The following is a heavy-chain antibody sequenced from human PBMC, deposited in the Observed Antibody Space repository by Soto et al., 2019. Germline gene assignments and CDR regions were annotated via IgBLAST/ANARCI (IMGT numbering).Heavy chain of an antibody. CDR2: MYYSGRT. J-gene: IGHJ6*02. CDR1: GASISSSNYY. D-gene: IGHD4-17*01. V-gene: IGHV4-39*01. Sequence: TLSLTCTVSGASISSSNYYWGWIRQPPGRGLEWIGTMYYSGRTYYNPSLKSRVTTSVDTSKNQFSLKLSAVTATDTAVYYCARHGNTVTTGYYYGMDVWGQGTTVTVSS. CDR3: ARHGNTVTTGYYYGMDV.